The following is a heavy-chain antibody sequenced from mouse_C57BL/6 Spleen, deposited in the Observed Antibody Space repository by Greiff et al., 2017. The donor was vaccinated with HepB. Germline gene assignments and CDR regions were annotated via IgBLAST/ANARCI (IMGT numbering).Heavy chain of an antibody. V-gene: IGHV5-16*01. CDR3: AREISGFDV. CDR2: INYDGSST. Sequence: EVQLVESEGGLVQPGSSMKLSCTASGFTFSDYYMAWVRQVPEKGLEWVANINYDGSSTYYLDSLKSRFIISRDNAKNILYLQMSSLKSEDTATYYCAREISGFDVWGTGTTVTVSS. J-gene: IGHJ1*03. CDR1: GFTFSDYY.